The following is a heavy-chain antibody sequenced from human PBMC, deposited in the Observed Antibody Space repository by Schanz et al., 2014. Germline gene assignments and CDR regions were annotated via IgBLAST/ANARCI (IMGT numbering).Heavy chain of an antibody. Sequence: QVQLVQSGAEVKKPGASVKVSCKASGYTFTSYGISWVRQAPGQRLEWMGWINAGTGNTEYSQKFQGRVTITRDTLASTAYMEVSSLRSEDTAVYYCAMGGYQRHHWGQGTLVTVSS. J-gene: IGHJ4*02. CDR3: AMGGYQRHH. D-gene: IGHD1-1*01. CDR1: GYTFTSYG. V-gene: IGHV1-3*01. CDR2: INAGTGNT.